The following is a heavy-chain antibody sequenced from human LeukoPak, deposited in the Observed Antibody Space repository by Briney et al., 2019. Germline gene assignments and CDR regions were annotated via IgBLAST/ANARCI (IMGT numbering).Heavy chain of an antibody. Sequence: AVPVSYQDSRYILTSYGITWVRQTPRQELECMGWICPYNGNQNHAQKLQGRVTMTTDTSTSTAYMELRSLRSDDTAVYYCARDQGITAPTSWFDPWGQATLVTVSA. J-gene: IGHJ5*02. V-gene: IGHV1-18*01. CDR2: ICPYNGNQ. D-gene: IGHD6-13*01. CDR1: RYILTSYG. CDR3: ARDQGITAPTSWFDP.